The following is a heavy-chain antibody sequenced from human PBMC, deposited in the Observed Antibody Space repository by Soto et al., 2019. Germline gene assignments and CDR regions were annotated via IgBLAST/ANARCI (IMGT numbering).Heavy chain of an antibody. D-gene: IGHD5-18*01. V-gene: IGHV3-21*01. CDR2: ISSSSTYI. Sequence: GGSLRLSCAASGFTFSSYSMNWVRQAPGKGLERVSSISSSSTYIYYADSVRGRFTISRDNAKYSLYLQMNSLRAEDTAVYYCAKLIQLHGMDVWGQGTTVTVSS. J-gene: IGHJ6*02. CDR1: GFTFSSYS. CDR3: AKLIQLHGMDV.